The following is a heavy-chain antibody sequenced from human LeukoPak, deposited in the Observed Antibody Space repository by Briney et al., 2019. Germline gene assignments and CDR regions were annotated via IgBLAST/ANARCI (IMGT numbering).Heavy chain of an antibody. CDR1: GGSISSYY. CDR3: ARDGTEPFDY. D-gene: IGHD3/OR15-3a*01. Sequence: SETLSLTCTVSGGSISSYYWSWIRQPPGKGLEWIGYIYYNGRTNYNPSLKSRVTISVDTSKNQFSLKLSSVTAADTAVYYCARDGTEPFDYWGQGTLVTVSS. J-gene: IGHJ4*02. V-gene: IGHV4-59*01. CDR2: IYYNGRT.